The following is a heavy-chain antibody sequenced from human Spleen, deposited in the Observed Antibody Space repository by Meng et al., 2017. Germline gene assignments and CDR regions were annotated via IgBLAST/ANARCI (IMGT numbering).Heavy chain of an antibody. J-gene: IGHJ4*02. D-gene: IGHD4-11*01. Sequence: QGQLQEAGPGLLMPAVVLSFTCVVSGGSFSDYYWSWIRQPPGKGLEWIGEINHSGSTNYNPSLESRATISVDTSQNNLSLKLRAVTAADSAVYYCARGPTTMAHDFDYWGQGTLVTVSS. CDR1: GGSFSDYY. CDR2: INHSGST. CDR3: ARGPTTMAHDFDY. V-gene: IGHV4-34*01.